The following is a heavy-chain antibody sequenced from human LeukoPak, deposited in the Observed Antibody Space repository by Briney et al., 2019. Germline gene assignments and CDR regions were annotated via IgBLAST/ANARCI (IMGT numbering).Heavy chain of an antibody. Sequence: QTGGSLRLSCVASGFTFSRHWMAWVRQAPGKGLEWVANIKKDGREIYYMDSVKGRFTISRDNAKNSLYLQMNSLRAEDTAVYYCARRYSTSSVEDFDYWGQGTLVTVSS. CDR2: IKKDGREI. CDR1: GFTFSRHW. J-gene: IGHJ4*02. CDR3: ARRYSTSSVEDFDY. D-gene: IGHD6-6*01. V-gene: IGHV3-7*01.